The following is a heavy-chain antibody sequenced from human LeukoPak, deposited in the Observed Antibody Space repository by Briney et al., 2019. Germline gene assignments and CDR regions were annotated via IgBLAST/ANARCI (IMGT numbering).Heavy chain of an antibody. D-gene: IGHD3-9*01. Sequence: PGGSLRLSCAASGFTFSSYSMNWVRQAPGKGLEWVSSTSSSSSYIYYADSVKGRFTISRDNAKNSLYLQMNSLRAEDTAVYYCARVVKSYDILTGYLPDMDVWGKGTTVTISS. CDR2: TSSSSSYI. CDR1: GFTFSSYS. J-gene: IGHJ6*03. CDR3: ARVVKSYDILTGYLPDMDV. V-gene: IGHV3-21*01.